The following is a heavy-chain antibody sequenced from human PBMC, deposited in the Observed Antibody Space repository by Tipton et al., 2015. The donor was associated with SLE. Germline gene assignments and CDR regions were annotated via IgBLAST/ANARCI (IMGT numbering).Heavy chain of an antibody. J-gene: IGHJ6*03. CDR1: GGSISSYY. CDR2: IYHSGST. Sequence: LRLSCTVSGGSISSYYWSWIRQPPGRGLEWIGYIYHSGSTYYNPSLKSRVTISVDTSKNQFSLKLSSVTAAGTAQYYCARINVPTAMDFYYYYMDVWGNGTTVTVSS. V-gene: IGHV4-59*12. CDR3: ARINVPTAMDFYYYYMDV. D-gene: IGHD2-2*01.